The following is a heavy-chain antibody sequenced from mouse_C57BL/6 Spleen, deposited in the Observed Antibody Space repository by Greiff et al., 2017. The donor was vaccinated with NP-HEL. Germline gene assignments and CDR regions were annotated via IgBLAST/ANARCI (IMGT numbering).Heavy chain of an antibody. CDR2: ISDGGSYT. Sequence: EVKLVESGGGLVKPGGSLKLSCAASGFTFSSYAMSWVRQTPEKRLEWVATISDGGSYTYYPDNVKGRFTISRDNAKNNLYLQMSHLKSEDTAMYYCARDRACSYWYFDVWGTGTTVTVSS. V-gene: IGHV5-4*01. CDR1: GFTFSSYA. J-gene: IGHJ1*03. CDR3: ARDRACSYWYFDV. D-gene: IGHD6-1*01.